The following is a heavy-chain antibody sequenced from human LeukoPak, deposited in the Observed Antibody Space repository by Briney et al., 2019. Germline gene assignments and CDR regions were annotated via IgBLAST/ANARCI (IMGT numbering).Heavy chain of an antibody. CDR3: ARDRVLRFLEWLLRGGYFDY. D-gene: IGHD3-3*01. CDR1: GFTFSSYA. J-gene: IGHJ4*02. CDR2: ISYDGSNK. Sequence: GRSLRLSCAASGFTFSSYAMHWVRQAPGKGLEWVAVISYDGSNKYYADSVKGRFTISRDNSKNTLYLQMNSLRAEDTAVYYCARDRVLRFLEWLLRGGYFDYWGQGTLVTVSS. V-gene: IGHV3-30-3*01.